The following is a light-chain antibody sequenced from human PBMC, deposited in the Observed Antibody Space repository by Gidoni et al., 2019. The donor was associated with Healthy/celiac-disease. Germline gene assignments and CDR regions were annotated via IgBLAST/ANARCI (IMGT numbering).Light chain of an antibody. CDR1: SSDVGSYNY. J-gene: IGLJ3*02. V-gene: IGLV2-14*01. CDR3: SSYMGTNRGM. Sequence: QSALTQPASVSGSPGQSITISCTGTSSDVGSYNYVSWYQQHPGKATKLIIYEVSNRPSGVPDRFSGSKSGNTASLTISGLLTEDEADYYCSSYMGTNRGMFGGGTKLAVL. CDR2: EVS.